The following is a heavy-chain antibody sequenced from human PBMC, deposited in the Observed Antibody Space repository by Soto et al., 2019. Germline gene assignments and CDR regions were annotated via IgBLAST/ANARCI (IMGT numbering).Heavy chain of an antibody. CDR3: AKDSPLRGSDYDFWSGYYDYYYYYYMDV. J-gene: IGHJ6*03. V-gene: IGHV3-23*01. D-gene: IGHD3-3*01. Sequence: GGSLRLSCAASGFTFSSYAMSWVRQAPGKGLEWVSAISGSGGSTYYADSVKGRFTISRDNSKNTLYLQMNSLRAEDTAVYYCAKDSPLRGSDYDFWSGYYDYYYYYYMDVWGKGTTATVSS. CDR1: GFTFSSYA. CDR2: ISGSGGST.